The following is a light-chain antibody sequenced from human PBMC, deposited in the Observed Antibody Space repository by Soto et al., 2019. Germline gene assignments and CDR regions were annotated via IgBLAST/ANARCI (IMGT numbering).Light chain of an antibody. CDR2: GAS. CDR1: QSISRY. Sequence: IVLTQSPGTLSLSPGERTTLSWRASQSISRYLAWYQQKPGQAPRLLIYGASSRATGIPDRFSGSGSGTDFTLTISRLEPEDFAVYYCQQYGSSITFGQGTRLEIK. V-gene: IGKV3-20*01. CDR3: QQYGSSIT. J-gene: IGKJ5*01.